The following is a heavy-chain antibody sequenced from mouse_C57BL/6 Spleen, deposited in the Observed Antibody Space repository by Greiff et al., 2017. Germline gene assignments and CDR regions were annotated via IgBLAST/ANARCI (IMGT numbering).Heavy chain of an antibody. CDR2: ISSGGSYT. CDR3: ARQELWSFAY. V-gene: IGHV5-6*01. Sequence: DVQLVESGGDLVKPGGSLKLSCAASGFTFSSYGMSWVRQTPDKRLEWVATISSGGSYTYYPDSVKGRFTISRDNAKNTLYLQMSSLKSEDTAMYYCARQELWSFAYWGQGTLVTVSA. D-gene: IGHD1-1*02. J-gene: IGHJ3*01. CDR1: GFTFSSYG.